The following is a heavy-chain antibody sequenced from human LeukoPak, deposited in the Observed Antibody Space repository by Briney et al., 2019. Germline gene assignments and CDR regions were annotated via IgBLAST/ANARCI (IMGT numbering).Heavy chain of an antibody. V-gene: IGHV1-69*06. J-gene: IGHJ4*02. CDR3: ATGWELPRSGFDY. CDR2: IIPIFGTA. CDR1: GGTFSSYA. D-gene: IGHD1-26*01. Sequence: SVKVSCKASGGTFSSYAISWVRQAPGQGLEWMGGIIPIFGTANYAQKFQGRVTMTEDTSTDTAYMELSSLRSEDTAVYYCATGWELPRSGFDYWGQGTLVTVSS.